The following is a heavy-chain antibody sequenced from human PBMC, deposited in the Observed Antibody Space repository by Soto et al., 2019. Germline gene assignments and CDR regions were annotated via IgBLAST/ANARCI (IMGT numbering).Heavy chain of an antibody. Sequence: PGGSLRLSCAASGFTFSSYAMHWVRQAPGKGLEWVAVISYDGSNKYYADSVKGRFTISRDNSKNTLYLQMNSLRAEDTAVYYCVRDGYCSGGSRYSTLDYCGQGTLVTVSS. J-gene: IGHJ4*02. V-gene: IGHV3-30-3*01. CDR1: GFTFSSYA. D-gene: IGHD2-15*01. CDR3: VRDGYCSGGSRYSTLDY. CDR2: ISYDGSNK.